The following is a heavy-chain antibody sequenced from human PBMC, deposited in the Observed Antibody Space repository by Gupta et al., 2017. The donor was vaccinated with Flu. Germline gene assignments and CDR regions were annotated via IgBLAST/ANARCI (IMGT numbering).Heavy chain of an antibody. J-gene: IGHJ4*02. CDR1: GFNFNRYA. Sequence: EVQLLESGGDLVQPGGSLRLSCAGSGFNFNRYAMAWVRQAPGKGLEWVSTISGGDSSTYFADSVKGRFTISRDNSRNTLYLQMNSLRADDTAIYYCAKTNWNTLGAFDSWGQGTLVTVSS. D-gene: IGHD1-1*01. CDR2: ISGGDSST. V-gene: IGHV3-23*01. CDR3: AKTNWNTLGAFDS.